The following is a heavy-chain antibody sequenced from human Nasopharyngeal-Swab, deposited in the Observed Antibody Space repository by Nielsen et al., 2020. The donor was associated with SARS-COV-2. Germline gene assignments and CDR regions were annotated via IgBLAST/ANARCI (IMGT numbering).Heavy chain of an antibody. D-gene: IGHD4-17*01. J-gene: IGHJ4*02. CDR2: ISSSSSYI. Sequence: VRQAPGKGLEWVSSISSSSSYIYYADSVKGRSTISRDNAKNSLYLQMNSLRAEDTAVYYCARDHDYGDYYFDYWGQGTLVTVSS. CDR3: ARDHDYGDYYFDY. V-gene: IGHV3-21*01.